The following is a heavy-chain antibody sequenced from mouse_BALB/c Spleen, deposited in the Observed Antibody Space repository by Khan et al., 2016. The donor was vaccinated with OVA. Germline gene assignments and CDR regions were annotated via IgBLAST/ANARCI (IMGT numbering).Heavy chain of an antibody. CDR2: ILPGSGST. V-gene: IGHV1-9*01. CDR3: ARTTYYFDY. CDR1: GYTFSSYW. Sequence: VQLQESGAEVMKPGASVKISCKATGYTFSSYWIEWVKQRPGHGLEWIGEILPGSGSTNYNEKFKGRATFTADTSSNTAYMQLSSLTSEDSAVYCCARTTYYFDYWGQGTTLTGSS. J-gene: IGHJ2*01.